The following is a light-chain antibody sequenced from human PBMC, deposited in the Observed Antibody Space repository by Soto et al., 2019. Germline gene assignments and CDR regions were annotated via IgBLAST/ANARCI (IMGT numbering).Light chain of an antibody. CDR3: QQYGSSPT. J-gene: IGKJ1*01. V-gene: IGKV3-20*01. Sequence: IVLTQSPDTLSLSPGERATLSCGASQSVNNYYLAWYQQKPGQAPRLLIYDASTRATGIPDRFSGSGSGTDFTLTISRLEPEYVAVYYCQQYGSSPTFGQGTKVEIK. CDR2: DAS. CDR1: QSVNNYY.